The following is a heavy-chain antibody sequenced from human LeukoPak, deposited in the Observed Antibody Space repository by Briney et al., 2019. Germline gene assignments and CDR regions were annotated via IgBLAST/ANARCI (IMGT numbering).Heavy chain of an antibody. D-gene: IGHD6-13*01. J-gene: IGHJ4*02. CDR1: GFAFSTYT. Sequence: PGGSLRLSCAASGFAFSTYTMNWVRQAPGKGLEWVSSISSNSAYIYYADSVKGRFTISRDNAKNSLYLQMNSLRAEDTAVYYCAREGDRGSSSQDYHDYWGQGTLVTFSS. CDR3: AREGDRGSSSQDYHDY. V-gene: IGHV3-21*01. CDR2: ISSNSAYI.